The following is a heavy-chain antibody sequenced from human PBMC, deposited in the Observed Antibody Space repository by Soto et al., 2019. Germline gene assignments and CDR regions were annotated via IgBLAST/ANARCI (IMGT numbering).Heavy chain of an antibody. CDR2: VYYTGST. CDR1: GDSISTFY. CDR3: ARGRTVRNYADDSSDYFYFFDY. Sequence: SETLSLTCTVSGDSISTFYWGWMRHSPGKELEWIGYVYYTGSTNYNPSLKSRVTISVDRSKNQFSLKLTSANAADTAVYYCARGRTVRNYADDSSDYFYFFDYWGKGTQVTVSS. J-gene: IGHJ4*02. D-gene: IGHD3-22*01. V-gene: IGHV4-59*01.